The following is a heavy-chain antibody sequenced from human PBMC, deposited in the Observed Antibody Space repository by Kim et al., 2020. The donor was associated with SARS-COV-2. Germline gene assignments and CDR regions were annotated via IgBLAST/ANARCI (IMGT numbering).Heavy chain of an antibody. V-gene: IGHV3-9*01. CDR2: ISWNSGSI. D-gene: IGHD1-26*01. CDR1: GFTFEDYA. CDR3: AKDWGGNSGAFDY. Sequence: GGSLRLSCAASGFTFEDYAMHWVRQGPGKGLEWVSGISWNSGSIAYADSVKGRFTISRDNAKNSLYLQMNSLRPEDTALYYCAKDWGGNSGAFDYWGQGTLVTVSS. J-gene: IGHJ4*02.